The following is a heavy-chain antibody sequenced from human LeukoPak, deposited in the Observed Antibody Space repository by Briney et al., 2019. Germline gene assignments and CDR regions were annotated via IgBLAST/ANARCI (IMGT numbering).Heavy chain of an antibody. CDR2: ISDIGSI. D-gene: IGHD5-18*01. CDR3: AGAYGYDEGYYYYGMDV. Sequence: SETLSLTCTVSGGSISSYYWSWIWQPPGKGLEWIAYISDIGSINYNPSLKSRVTISVDTSKNQFSLKLSSVAAADTAVYYCAGAYGYDEGYYYYGMDVWGQGTTVTVSS. CDR1: GGSISSYY. V-gene: IGHV4-59*08. J-gene: IGHJ6*02.